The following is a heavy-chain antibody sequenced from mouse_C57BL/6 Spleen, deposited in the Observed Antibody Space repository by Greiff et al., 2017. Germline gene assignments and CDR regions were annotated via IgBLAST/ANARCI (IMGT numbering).Heavy chain of an antibody. J-gene: IGHJ3*01. CDR2: IDPSDSYT. V-gene: IGHV1-69*01. D-gene: IGHD1-1*01. CDR1: GYTFTSYW. CDR3: ARCPCGSRTWFAY. Sequence: QVQLQQPGAELVMPGASVKLSCKASGYTFTSYWMHWVKQRPGQGLEWIGEIDPSDSYTNYNQKFKGKSTLTVDKSSSTAYMQLSSLTSEDSAVYYCARCPCGSRTWFAYWGQGTLVTVSA.